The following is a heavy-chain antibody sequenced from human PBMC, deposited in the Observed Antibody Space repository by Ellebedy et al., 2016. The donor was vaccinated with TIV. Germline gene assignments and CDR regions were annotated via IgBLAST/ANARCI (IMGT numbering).Heavy chain of an antibody. CDR2: ISAYNGNT. V-gene: IGHV1-18*01. CDR1: GYTLTSYG. Sequence: ASVKVSCXASGYTLTSYGISWVRQAPGQGLEWMGWISAYNGNTNYAQKLQGRVTMTTDTSTSTAYMELRSLRSDDTAVYYCARGNKERITMVRESWFDPWGQGTLVTVSS. D-gene: IGHD3-10*01. CDR3: ARGNKERITMVRESWFDP. J-gene: IGHJ5*02.